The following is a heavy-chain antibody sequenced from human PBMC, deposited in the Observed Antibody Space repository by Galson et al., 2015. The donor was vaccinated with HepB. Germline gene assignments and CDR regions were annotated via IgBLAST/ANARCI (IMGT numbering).Heavy chain of an antibody. Sequence: SVKVSCKASGYTFTSYGISWVRQAPGQGLEWMGWISAYNGNTNYAQKLQGRVTMTTDTSTSTAYMELRSLRSDDTAVYYCARDRYYYDSSGYYYVYWGQGTLVTVSS. CDR3: ARDRYYYDSSGYYYVY. V-gene: IGHV1-18*01. CDR1: GYTFTSYG. CDR2: ISAYNGNT. J-gene: IGHJ4*02. D-gene: IGHD3-22*01.